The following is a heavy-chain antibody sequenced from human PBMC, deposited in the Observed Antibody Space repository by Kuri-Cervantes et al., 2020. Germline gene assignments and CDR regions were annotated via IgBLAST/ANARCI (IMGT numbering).Heavy chain of an antibody. V-gene: IGHV3-21*01. CDR3: ARGWWERNWFDP. CDR2: ISGSSTYM. J-gene: IGHJ5*02. CDR1: GFTFKNYY. Sequence: GESLKISCVASGFTFKNYYINWVRQAPGKGLEWVSSISGSSTYMYYADSVKGRFTISRDNARNSLYLQMISLRAEDSAVYYCARGWWERNWFDPWGQGTLVTVSS. D-gene: IGHD1-26*01.